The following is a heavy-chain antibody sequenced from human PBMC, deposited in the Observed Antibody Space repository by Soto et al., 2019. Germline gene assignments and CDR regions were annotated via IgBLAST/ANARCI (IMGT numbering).Heavy chain of an antibody. V-gene: IGHV3-21*01. CDR1: GFTFSSYA. Sequence: EVQLLESGGGLVQPGGSLRLSCAASGFTFSSYAMSWVRQAPGKGLEWVSAISSSSSYIYYADSVKGRFTISRDNAKNSLYLQMNSLRAEDTAVYYCARDQLGGDWGQGTLVSVSS. CDR3: ARDQLGGD. D-gene: IGHD7-27*01. J-gene: IGHJ4*02. CDR2: ISSSSSYI.